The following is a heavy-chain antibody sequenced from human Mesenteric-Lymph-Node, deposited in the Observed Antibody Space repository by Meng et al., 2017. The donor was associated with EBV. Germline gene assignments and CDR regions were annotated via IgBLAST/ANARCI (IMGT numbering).Heavy chain of an antibody. CDR2: INHSGST. CDR1: GGSFSDYF. CDR3: ARPRIRYGSGSYYY. J-gene: IGHJ4*02. V-gene: IGHV4-34*01. D-gene: IGHD3-10*01. Sequence: QVHLTQGGAGLLNPSQTLSLTCAVHGGSFSDYFWTWIRQAPGKGLEWVGEINHSGSTKYNPSLKSRVTISVDTSKNQISLNLNSVTAADTAVYYCARPRIRYGSGSYYYWGQGTLVTVSS.